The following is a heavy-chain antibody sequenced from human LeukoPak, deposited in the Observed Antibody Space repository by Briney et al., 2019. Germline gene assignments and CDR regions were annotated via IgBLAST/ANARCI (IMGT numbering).Heavy chain of an antibody. V-gene: IGHV3-30*04. J-gene: IGHJ4*02. CDR1: GFTFANHL. CDR3: TRDPILGAPDYFDY. D-gene: IGHD1-26*01. Sequence: GGSLRLSRAASGFTFANHLTHWVRQAPGKGLEGGAVTSPDEGLKLSGDSVKGRFTISRDNSKNTMYLQMNNLREEDTAVYYCTRDPILGAPDYFDYWGQGTLVTVSS. CDR2: TSPDEGLK.